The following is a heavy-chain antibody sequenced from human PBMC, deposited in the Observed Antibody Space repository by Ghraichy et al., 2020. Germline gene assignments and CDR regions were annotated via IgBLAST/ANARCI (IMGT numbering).Heavy chain of an antibody. Sequence: SQTLSLTCTVSGGSISSYYWSWIRQPPGKGLEWIGYIYYSGSTNYNPSLKSRVTISVDTSKNQFSLKLSSVTAADTAVYYCARVYVGGYYYYGMDVWGQGTTVTVSS. CDR1: GGSISSYY. CDR3: ARVYVGGYYYYGMDV. V-gene: IGHV4-59*08. CDR2: IYYSGST. D-gene: IGHD1-14*01. J-gene: IGHJ6*02.